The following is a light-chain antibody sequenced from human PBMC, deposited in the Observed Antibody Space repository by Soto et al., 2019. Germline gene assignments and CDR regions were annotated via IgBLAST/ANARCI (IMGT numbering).Light chain of an antibody. CDR3: QQYNIWPRT. V-gene: IGKV3-15*01. CDR2: GAS. Sequence: EIVMTQSPATLSVSPGERATLSCRASQSVSSNLAWYRQKPGQAPRLLISGASARATGVPARFSGSGSGIEFTLTISSLQSEDFAVYYCQQYNIWPRTFGQGTKLE. CDR1: QSVSSN. J-gene: IGKJ1*01.